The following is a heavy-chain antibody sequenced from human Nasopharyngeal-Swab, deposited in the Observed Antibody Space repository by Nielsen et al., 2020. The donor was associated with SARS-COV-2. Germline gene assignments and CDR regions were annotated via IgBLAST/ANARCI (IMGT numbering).Heavy chain of an antibody. Sequence: GSLRLSCTVSGASINSHFWSWIRQPPGKGLDWIGYISYGGSTNYNPSLRSRVTISVDTSKSQFSLKLTSVTAADTAVYYCARELYDGSGLLDSWGHGTLVTVSS. D-gene: IGHD3-22*01. J-gene: IGHJ5*01. CDR2: ISYGGST. V-gene: IGHV4-59*11. CDR1: GASINSHF. CDR3: ARELYDGSGLLDS.